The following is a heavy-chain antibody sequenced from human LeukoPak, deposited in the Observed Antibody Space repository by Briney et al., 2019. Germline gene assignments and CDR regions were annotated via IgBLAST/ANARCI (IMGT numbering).Heavy chain of an antibody. V-gene: IGHV4-39*07. CDR1: GGSISSSTSY. CDR2: INHSGST. D-gene: IGHD2-15*01. CDR3: ARTGCSGGSCYLGGD. Sequence: PSETLSLTCTVSGGSISSSTSYWGWIRQSPGKGLEWIGEINHSGSTNYNPSLKSRVTISVDTSKNQFSLKLSSVTAADTAVYYCARTGCSGGSCYLGGDWGQGTLVTVSS. J-gene: IGHJ4*02.